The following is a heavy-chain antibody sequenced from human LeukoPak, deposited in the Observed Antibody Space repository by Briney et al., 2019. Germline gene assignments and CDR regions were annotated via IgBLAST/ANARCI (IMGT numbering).Heavy chain of an antibody. D-gene: IGHD3-22*01. CDR1: GFTFSSYA. V-gene: IGHV3-30*04. CDR2: ISYDGSDK. J-gene: IGHJ2*01. CDR3: AKDSASSYYYDSSGYYRPEWYFDL. Sequence: GGSLRLSCAASGFTFSSYAMYWVRQAPGKGLEWVAVISYDGSDKFYADSVKGRFTISRDNSKNTLYLQMNSLRAEDTAVYYCAKDSASSYYYDSSGYYRPEWYFDLWGRGTLVTVPS.